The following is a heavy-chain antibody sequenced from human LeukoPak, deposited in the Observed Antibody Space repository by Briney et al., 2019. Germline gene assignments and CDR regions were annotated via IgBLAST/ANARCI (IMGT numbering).Heavy chain of an antibody. CDR2: IYYSGST. V-gene: IGHV4-31*03. Sequence: SQALSLTCTVSGGSISSGGYYWSWIRQPPGKCLGWVASIYYSGSTYYNTSLKSRVTTSVDTSKNQFSLKLISVTAADTAVYYCARSLGSSYFQHWGQGTLVTVSS. D-gene: IGHD3-10*01. J-gene: IGHJ1*01. CDR1: GGSISSGGYY. CDR3: ARSLGSSYFQH.